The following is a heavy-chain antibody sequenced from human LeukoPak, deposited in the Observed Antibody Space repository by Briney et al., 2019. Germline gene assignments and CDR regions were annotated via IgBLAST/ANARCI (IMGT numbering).Heavy chain of an antibody. D-gene: IGHD3-22*01. J-gene: IGHJ4*02. CDR1: GGSITSGDWY. CDR2: IHFSGST. Sequence: SETLSLTCTVSGGSITSGDWYWSWIRQPPGKGLEWIGYIHFSGSTFYNPSLNSRITISSDTSKSQFSLKLSSVTAADTAVYYCARDRDSSGYLDYWGQGTLVTVSS. CDR3: ARDRDSSGYLDY. V-gene: IGHV4-30-4*08.